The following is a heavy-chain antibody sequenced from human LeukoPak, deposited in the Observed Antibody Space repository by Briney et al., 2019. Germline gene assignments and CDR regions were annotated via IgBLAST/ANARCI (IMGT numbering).Heavy chain of an antibody. CDR2: VYNSGST. D-gene: IGHD6-6*01. CDR1: GGSISSYY. J-gene: IGHJ4*02. Sequence: PSETLSLTCTVSGGSISSYYWSWIRQPPGEGLEWIGYVYNSGSTNYNPSLMSRVTMSVDTSKNQFSLRLSSVTAADTAVYYCARDRISSAGYDYWGQGTLVTVSS. CDR3: ARDRISSAGYDY. V-gene: IGHV4-59*01.